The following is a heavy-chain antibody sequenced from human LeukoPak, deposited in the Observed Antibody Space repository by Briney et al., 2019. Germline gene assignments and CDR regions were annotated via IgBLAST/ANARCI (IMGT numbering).Heavy chain of an antibody. D-gene: IGHD5-18*01. CDR1: GGSISSSSFY. Sequence: PSETLSLTCTVSGGSISSSSFYWGWIRQPPGKGLEWIGSIYYSGSTYYNPSLKSRVTISVDTSKNQFSLKLSSVTAADTAVYYCARQGDTSLVLVPFDYWGRGTLVTVSS. CDR2: IYYSGST. V-gene: IGHV4-39*01. J-gene: IGHJ4*02. CDR3: ARQGDTSLVLVPFDY.